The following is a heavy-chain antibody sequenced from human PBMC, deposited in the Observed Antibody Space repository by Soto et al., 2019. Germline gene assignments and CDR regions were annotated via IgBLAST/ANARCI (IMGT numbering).Heavy chain of an antibody. CDR1: GFNLHTYG. D-gene: IGHD3-16*01. CDR3: VRDLALMADY. CDR2: ILYDGSKK. V-gene: IGHV3-30*03. Sequence: QLVESGGGVVHPGGSLRLSCAASGFNLHTYGMYWVRQAPGKGLQWVAQILYDGSKKHYADSVKGRFTITRDNSKNTVYLQIDSLRLEDMAMYFCVRDLALMADYWGQGTLVIVSS. J-gene: IGHJ4*02.